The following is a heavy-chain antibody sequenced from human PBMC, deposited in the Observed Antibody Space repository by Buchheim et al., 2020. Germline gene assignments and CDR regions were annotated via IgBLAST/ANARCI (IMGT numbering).Heavy chain of an antibody. J-gene: IGHJ6*02. CDR2: VSASGDS. CDR3: ARDCGGDCYGHYYGLDV. V-gene: IGHV4-59*12. CDR1: GGSITGSY. D-gene: IGHD2-21*02. Sequence: QVQLQESGPGLVKPSETLSLTCNVSGGSITGSYWSWIRQPPGKGLEWIGYVSASGDSISNPSLESRVTMSVETSKNQFSLKLRSATAADTAIYYCARDCGGDCYGHYYGLDVWGQGTT.